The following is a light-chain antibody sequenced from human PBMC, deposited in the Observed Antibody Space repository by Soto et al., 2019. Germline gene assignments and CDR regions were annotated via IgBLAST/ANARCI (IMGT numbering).Light chain of an antibody. Sequence: QSVLTQPPSASGTPGQRVAISCFGSTSNIGSNTVNWYQQLPGTAPKLLIYSNNQRPSGVPDRFSGSKSGTSASLAISGLLSEDEADYYCAAWDDSPNGPVFGGGTKLAVL. J-gene: IGLJ3*02. CDR3: AAWDDSPNGPV. CDR2: SNN. CDR1: TSNIGSNT. V-gene: IGLV1-44*01.